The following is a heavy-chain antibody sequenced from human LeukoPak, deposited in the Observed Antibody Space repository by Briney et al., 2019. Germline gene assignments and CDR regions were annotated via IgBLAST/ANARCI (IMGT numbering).Heavy chain of an antibody. J-gene: IGHJ3*02. D-gene: IGHD3-10*01. V-gene: IGHV2-5*02. CDR3: AHSEDYYGSVDAFDI. CDR2: IYWDDDK. CDR1: GFSLSTSGVG. Sequence: SGPTLVKPTQTLTLTCTFSGFSLSTSGVGVGWIRQPPGKALEWLAFIYWDDDKRYSPSLESRVTITKDTFKNQVVLTMTNMDPVDTATYYCAHSEDYYGSVDAFDIWGQGTMVTVSS.